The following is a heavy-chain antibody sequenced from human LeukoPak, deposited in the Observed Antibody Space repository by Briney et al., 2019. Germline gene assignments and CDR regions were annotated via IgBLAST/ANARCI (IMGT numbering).Heavy chain of an antibody. CDR2: INGDGRTT. CDR3: VGDQVDNVGWLT. Sequence: GGSLRLSCSASGCIFSTYTMYWVRQAPGKGLEFVSVINGDGRTTYYADSVKGRFTISRDNSKNTLYLQMNSLRAEDTAVYYCVGDQVDNVGWLTWGQGTRVTVSS. CDR1: GCIFSTYT. J-gene: IGHJ5*02. D-gene: IGHD5-12*01. V-gene: IGHV3-64D*06.